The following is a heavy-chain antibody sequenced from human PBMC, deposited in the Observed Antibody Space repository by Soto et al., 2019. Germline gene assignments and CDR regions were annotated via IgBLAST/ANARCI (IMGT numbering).Heavy chain of an antibody. J-gene: IGHJ5*01. D-gene: IGHD3-10*02. CDR2: IFYSGST. CDR3: ASMIGDPVLSFDS. V-gene: IGHV4-59*01. CDR1: GGSISSYY. Sequence: QVQLQESGPGLVKPSETLSLTCTVSGGSISSYYWSWIRQPPGKGLEWIGFIFYSGSTSYNPSLKSRVTISIDTSEYQFSLNLNSVTAADTAVHYCASMIGDPVLSFDSWGQGTLVAVSS.